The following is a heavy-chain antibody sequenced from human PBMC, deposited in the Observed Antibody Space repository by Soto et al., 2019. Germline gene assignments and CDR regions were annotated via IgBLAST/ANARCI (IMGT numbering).Heavy chain of an antibody. CDR2: IWFDGSNK. V-gene: IGHV3-33*01. CDR1: GFTFSSYG. J-gene: IGHJ4*02. Sequence: QVHLVESGGGVVQPGRSLRLSCAASGFTFSSYGMHWVRQAPGKGLEWVAVIWFDGSNKFYADSVKGRFTISRDNSTNTVSLPMNSLRDEDSAAYYSATTGPYWGEGTLVTVSS. CDR3: ATTGPY.